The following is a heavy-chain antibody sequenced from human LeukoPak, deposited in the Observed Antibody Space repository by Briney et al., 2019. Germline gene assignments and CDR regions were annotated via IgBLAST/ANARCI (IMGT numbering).Heavy chain of an antibody. Sequence: ASVPVTCKASGYTFTSYGISWVRQAPGQGLEWMGWISAYNGNTNYAQKLQGRVTMTTDTSTSTAYMELRSLRSDDTAVYYCASPLAGYCSGGSCYDGDYYYGMDVWGQGTTVTVSS. J-gene: IGHJ6*02. CDR2: ISAYNGNT. D-gene: IGHD2-15*01. V-gene: IGHV1-18*01. CDR1: GYTFTSYG. CDR3: ASPLAGYCSGGSCYDGDYYYGMDV.